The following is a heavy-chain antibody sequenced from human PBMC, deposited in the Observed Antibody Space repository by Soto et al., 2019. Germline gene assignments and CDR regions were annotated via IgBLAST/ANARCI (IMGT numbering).Heavy chain of an antibody. CDR1: GFTFTTYG. J-gene: IGHJ4*02. CDR2: ISNAGKSQ. Sequence: GGSLRLSCAASGFTFTTYGMSWVRQTPDLGLEWVAVISNAGKSQYYADSVQGRFTIFRDKSRNTVSLQMDSLRTEDTAVYFCAKDVTQWLARLDSWGQGTMVTVSS. D-gene: IGHD6-19*01. V-gene: IGHV3-30*18. CDR3: AKDVTQWLARLDS.